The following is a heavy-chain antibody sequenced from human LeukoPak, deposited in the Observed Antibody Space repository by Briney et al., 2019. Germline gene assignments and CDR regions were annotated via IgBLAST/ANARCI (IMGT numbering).Heavy chain of an antibody. J-gene: IGHJ4*02. CDR1: GGSFSGYY. V-gene: IGHV4-34*01. Sequence: SETLSLTCAVYGGSFSGYYWSWIRQPPGEGLEWSGEINHSGSTNYNPSLKSRVTISVDTSKNHFSLTLSSVTAADTAVYYCARRISSDWGQGTLVTVSS. CDR3: ARRISSD. CDR2: INHSGST. D-gene: IGHD2/OR15-2a*01.